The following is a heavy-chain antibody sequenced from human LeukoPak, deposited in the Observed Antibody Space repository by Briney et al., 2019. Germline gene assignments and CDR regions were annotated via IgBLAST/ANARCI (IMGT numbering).Heavy chain of an antibody. Sequence: GGSLRLSCAASGFTFSSYWMHWVRQAPGKGLVWVSRINSDGSSTSYADSVKGRFTISRDNAKNTLYLQMNSLRAEDAAVYYCARELIIVGARPYDYWGQGTLVTVSS. CDR1: GFTFSSYW. V-gene: IGHV3-74*01. CDR2: INSDGSST. J-gene: IGHJ4*02. D-gene: IGHD1-26*01. CDR3: ARELIIVGARPYDY.